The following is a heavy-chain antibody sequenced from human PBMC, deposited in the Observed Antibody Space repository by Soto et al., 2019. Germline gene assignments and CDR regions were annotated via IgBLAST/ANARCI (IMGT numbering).Heavy chain of an antibody. J-gene: IGHJ4*02. CDR2: ISYDGSNK. D-gene: IGHD6-13*01. V-gene: IGHV3-30*18. CDR3: AKDAHLYSSSWYFDY. CDR1: GFTFSSYG. Sequence: VQLVESGGGVVQPGRSLRLSCAASGFTFSSYGMHWVRQAPGKGLEWVAVISYDGSNKYYADSVKGRFTISRDNSKNTLYLQMNSLRAEDTAVYYCAKDAHLYSSSWYFDYWGQGTLVTVSS.